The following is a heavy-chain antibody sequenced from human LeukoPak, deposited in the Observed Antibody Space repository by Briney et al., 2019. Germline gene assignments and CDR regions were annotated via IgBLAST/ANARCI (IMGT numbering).Heavy chain of an antibody. Sequence: PSETLSLTCTVSGGSISSSSYYWGWIRQPPGKGLEWIGSIYYSGSTYYNPSLKSRVTISVDTSKNQFSLKLSSVTAADTAVYYCARDHIMSRQQTYGDFDYWGQGTLVTVSS. D-gene: IGHD3-16*01. CDR2: IYYSGST. CDR3: ARDHIMSRQQTYGDFDY. CDR1: GGSISSSSYY. V-gene: IGHV4-39*07. J-gene: IGHJ4*02.